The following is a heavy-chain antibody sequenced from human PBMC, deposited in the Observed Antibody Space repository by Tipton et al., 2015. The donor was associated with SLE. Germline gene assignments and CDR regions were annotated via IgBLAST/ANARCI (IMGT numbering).Heavy chain of an antibody. V-gene: IGHV3-49*03. CDR2: IRSKGYGGTA. CDR1: GFNFVEYA. Sequence: SLRLSCTVSGFNFVEYALTWFRQAPGKGLEWVGFIRSKGYGGTADYAASVKGRFTFSRDDSKNIASLQMDSLTTEDTAIYYCTRATNMDVWGKGTTVTVSS. CDR3: TRATNMDV. J-gene: IGHJ6*03.